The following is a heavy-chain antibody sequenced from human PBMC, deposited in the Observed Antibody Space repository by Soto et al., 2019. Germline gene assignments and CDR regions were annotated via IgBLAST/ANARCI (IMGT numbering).Heavy chain of an antibody. Sequence: PGESLKISCKGSGYSFTSYWIGWVCQMPGKGLEWMGIIYPGDSDTRYSPSFQGQVTISADKSISTAYLQWSSLKASDTAMYYCARPCRGSGSYLCAFDIWGQGTMVTVSS. CDR1: GYSFTSYW. CDR3: ARPCRGSGSYLCAFDI. D-gene: IGHD3-10*01. V-gene: IGHV5-51*01. J-gene: IGHJ3*02. CDR2: IYPGDSDT.